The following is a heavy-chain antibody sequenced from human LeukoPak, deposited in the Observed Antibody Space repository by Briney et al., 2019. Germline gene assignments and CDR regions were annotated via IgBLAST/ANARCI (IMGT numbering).Heavy chain of an antibody. D-gene: IGHD6-13*01. J-gene: IGHJ4*02. Sequence: GESLKISCKGSGYSFTNYWIGWVRQMPGKGLEWMGIIYPGDSDTRYSPSFQGQVTISADKSISTAYLQWSSLKASDTAMYYCARHLKPIAAADHFDYWGQGTLVTVSS. V-gene: IGHV5-51*01. CDR1: GYSFTNYW. CDR3: ARHLKPIAAADHFDY. CDR2: IYPGDSDT.